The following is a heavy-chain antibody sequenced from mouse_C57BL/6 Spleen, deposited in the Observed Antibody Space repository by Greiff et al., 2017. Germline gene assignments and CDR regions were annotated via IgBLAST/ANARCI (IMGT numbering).Heavy chain of an antibody. D-gene: IGHD2-4*01. V-gene: IGHV2-2*01. Sequence: VKLMESGPGLVQPSQSLSITCTVSGFSLTSYGVHWVRQSPGKGLEWLGVIWSGGSTDYNAAFISRLSISKDNSKSQVFFKMNSLQADDTAIYYCARNSNYDYDGDAMDYWGQGTSVTVSS. CDR2: IWSGGST. J-gene: IGHJ4*01. CDR3: ARNSNYDYDGDAMDY. CDR1: GFSLTSYG.